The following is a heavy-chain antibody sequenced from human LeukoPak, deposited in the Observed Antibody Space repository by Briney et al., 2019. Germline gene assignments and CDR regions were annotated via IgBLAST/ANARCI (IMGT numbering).Heavy chain of an antibody. V-gene: IGHV1-69*04. CDR3: AREPTIAAAGTDAFDI. CDR2: IIPILGIA. CDR1: GGTFSSYA. J-gene: IGHJ3*02. Sequence: SVKVSCKASGGTFSSYAISWVQQAPGQGLEWMGRIIPILGIANYAQKFQGRVTITADKSTSTAYMELSSLRSEDTAVYYCAREPTIAAAGTDAFDIWGQGTMVTVSS. D-gene: IGHD6-13*01.